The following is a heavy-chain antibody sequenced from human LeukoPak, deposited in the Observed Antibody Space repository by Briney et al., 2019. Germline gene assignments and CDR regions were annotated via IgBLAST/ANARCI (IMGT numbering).Heavy chain of an antibody. V-gene: IGHV3-53*01. J-gene: IGHJ4*02. Sequence: GGCLGLSCAAPGFTVRSKYMRWGRPGPGKGLEWVSVIYSGGSTYYADSVKGRFTISRDNSKNTLYLQMNSLRAEDTAVYYCAAFSAWGQGTLVTVSS. CDR1: GFTVRSKY. D-gene: IGHD2/OR15-2a*01. CDR2: IYSGGST. CDR3: AAFSA.